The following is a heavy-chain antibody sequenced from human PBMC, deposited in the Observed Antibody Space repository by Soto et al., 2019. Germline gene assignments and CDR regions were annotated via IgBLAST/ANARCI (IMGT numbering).Heavy chain of an antibody. CDR1: GYTFTGYY. Sequence: QVQLVQSGAEVKKPGASVKVSCKASGYTFTGYYMHWVRQAPGQGLEWMGWINPNSGGTNYAQKFQGRVTKTRDTSISTAYMELSRLRSDDTAVYYCAKMEGPTAYYYAMDVWGQGTTVTVSS. V-gene: IGHV1-2*02. J-gene: IGHJ6*02. D-gene: IGHD1-1*01. CDR2: INPNSGGT. CDR3: AKMEGPTAYYYAMDV.